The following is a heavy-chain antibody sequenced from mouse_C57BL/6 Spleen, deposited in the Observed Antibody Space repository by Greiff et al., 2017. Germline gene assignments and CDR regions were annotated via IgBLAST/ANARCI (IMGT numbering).Heavy chain of an antibody. D-gene: IGHD1-1*01. Sequence: QVQLKESGAELVRPGASVKMSCTASGYTFTNYWMGWAKQRPGHGLEWIGDIYPGGGYTNYNEKFKGKATLTADKSSSSAYLQFSSLTSEDAAIYYGGRTDYDYWYFDVWGTGTTVTVSA. CDR2: IYPGGGYT. CDR3: GRTDYDYWYFDV. V-gene: IGHV1-63*01. CDR1: GYTFTNYW. J-gene: IGHJ1*03.